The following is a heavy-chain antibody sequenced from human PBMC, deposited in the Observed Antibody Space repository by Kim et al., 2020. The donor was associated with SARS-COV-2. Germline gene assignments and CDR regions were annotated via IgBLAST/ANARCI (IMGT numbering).Heavy chain of an antibody. J-gene: IGHJ6*02. CDR1: GFTFSDYY. D-gene: IGHD6-13*01. Sequence: GGSLRLSCAASGFTFSDYYMSWIRQAPGKGLEWVSYISSSGSTIYYADSVKGRFTISRDNAKNSLYLQTNSLRAEDMAVYYCARVRGAAGPFYYYYYGMDVWGQGTTVTVSS. CDR3: ARVRGAAGPFYYYYYGMDV. V-gene: IGHV3-11*01. CDR2: ISSSGSTI.